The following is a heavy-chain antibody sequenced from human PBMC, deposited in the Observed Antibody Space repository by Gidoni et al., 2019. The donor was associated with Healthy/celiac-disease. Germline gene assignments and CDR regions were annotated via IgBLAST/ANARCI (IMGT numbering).Heavy chain of an antibody. D-gene: IGHD6-13*01. V-gene: IGHV3-9*01. Sequence: EVQLVESGGGLVQPGRSLRLSCAASGFTFDDYAMHGVRQAPGKGLEWVSCISWNSGSIGYADSVKGRFTISRDNAKNSLYLQMNSLRAEDTALYYCAKGGTSSSWLWDYWGQGTLVTVSS. J-gene: IGHJ4*02. CDR2: ISWNSGSI. CDR1: GFTFDDYA. CDR3: AKGGTSSSWLWDY.